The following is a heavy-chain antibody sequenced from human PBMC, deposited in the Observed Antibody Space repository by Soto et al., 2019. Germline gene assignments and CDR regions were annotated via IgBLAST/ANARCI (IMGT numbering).Heavy chain of an antibody. CDR3: TTGSVEGY. D-gene: IGHD1-26*01. V-gene: IGHV3-15*07. CDR1: GFTISSAW. J-gene: IGHJ4*02. CDR2: IETKTQGETT. Sequence: EVQLVESGGGLVKPGGSLRLSCAASGFTISSAWMNWVRQAPGKGLEWVGRIETKTQGETTDDATPVKGGFTISRDDSENTLSLQMYSLRIEDTAVYYCTTGSVEGYWGQGTLVTVSS.